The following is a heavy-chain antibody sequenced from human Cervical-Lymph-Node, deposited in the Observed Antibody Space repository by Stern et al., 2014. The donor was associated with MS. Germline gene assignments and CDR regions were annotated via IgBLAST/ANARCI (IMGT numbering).Heavy chain of an antibody. Sequence: VQLVQSGGGVVQPGTSLSLSCAASGFTLSDFTMHWVRQAPGKGLEWVTISTYDGNIYYAASVQGRFTISRDSSTNTLFLQMNSLKTEDTAVYYCARDAWRQQMDAFDIWGQGTTVTVSS. CDR2: STYDGNI. CDR3: ARDAWRQQMDAFDI. CDR1: GFTLSDFT. V-gene: IGHV3-30*04. J-gene: IGHJ3*02. D-gene: IGHD5-18*01.